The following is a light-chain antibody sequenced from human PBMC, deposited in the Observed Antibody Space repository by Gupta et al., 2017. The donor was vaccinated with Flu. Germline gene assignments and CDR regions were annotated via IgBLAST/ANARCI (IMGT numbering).Light chain of an antibody. J-gene: IGLJ1*01. CDR2: EDT. CDR3: CSYASNTHYV. V-gene: IGLV2-23*01. Sequence: SALTQPASVSGSAGQSITISCTGTSSDVGFFHFVSWYQQDPGKAPKLLIYEDTKRPSGVSERFSGSKSGNTASLAISGLQAGDEAHYYCCSYASNTHYVFGSGTKVTVI. CDR1: SSDVGFFHF.